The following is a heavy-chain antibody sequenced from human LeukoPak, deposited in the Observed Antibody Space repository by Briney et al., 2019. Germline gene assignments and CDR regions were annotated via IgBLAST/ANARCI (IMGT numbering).Heavy chain of an antibody. D-gene: IGHD6-13*01. J-gene: IGHJ4*02. V-gene: IGHV1-24*01. Sequence: ASVKVSCKVSGYTLTELSMHWVRQAPGKGLEWMGGFDPEDGETIYARKFQGRVTMTEDTSTDTAYMELSSLRSEDTAVYYCATDLNSRGYSSSWPYYDYWGQGTLVTVSS. CDR2: FDPEDGET. CDR1: GYTLTELS. CDR3: ATDLNSRGYSSSWPYYDY.